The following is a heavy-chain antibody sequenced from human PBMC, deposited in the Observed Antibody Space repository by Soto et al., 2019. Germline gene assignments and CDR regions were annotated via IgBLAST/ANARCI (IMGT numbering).Heavy chain of an antibody. CDR1: GGTFSSYA. V-gene: IGHV1-69*13. CDR3: ARLVLYCTGARCYYNWFDT. CDR2: IIPIFGTA. Sequence: WASVKVSCKASGGTFSSYAISWVRQAPGQGLEWMGGIIPIFGTANYAQKFQGRVTITADESTSTAYMELSSLRSEDTAVYYCARLVLYCTGARCYYNWFDTWGQGTLVTVSS. J-gene: IGHJ5*02. D-gene: IGHD2-8*02.